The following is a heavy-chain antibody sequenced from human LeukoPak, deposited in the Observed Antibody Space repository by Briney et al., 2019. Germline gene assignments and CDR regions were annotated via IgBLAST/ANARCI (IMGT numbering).Heavy chain of an antibody. CDR1: GFTFSSYA. D-gene: IGHD2-15*01. CDR3: AKDPYCSGGSCYWFDP. Sequence: GGSLRLSCAASGFTFSSYAMSWVRQAPGKGLEWVSAISGSGGSTYYADSVKGRFTISRDNSKNTLYLQMNSLRAEDTAVYYCAKDPYCSGGSCYWFDPWGKGTLVTLSS. J-gene: IGHJ5*02. V-gene: IGHV3-23*01. CDR2: ISGSGGST.